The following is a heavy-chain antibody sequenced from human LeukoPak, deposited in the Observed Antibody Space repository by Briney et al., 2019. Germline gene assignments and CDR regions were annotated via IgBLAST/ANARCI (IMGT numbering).Heavy chain of an antibody. CDR2: INHSGST. V-gene: IGHV4-34*01. D-gene: IGHD3-22*01. Sequence: SETLSLTCAVYGGSFSGYYWSWIRQPPGKGQEWIGEINHSGSTNYNPSLKSRVTISVDTSKNQFSLKLSSVTAADTAVYYCARGRRLVNAPFDYWGQGTLVTVSS. J-gene: IGHJ4*02. CDR3: ARGRRLVNAPFDY. CDR1: GGSFSGYY.